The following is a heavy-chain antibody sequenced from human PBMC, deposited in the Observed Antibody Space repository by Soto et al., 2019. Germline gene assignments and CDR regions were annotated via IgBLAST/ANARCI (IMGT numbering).Heavy chain of an antibody. CDR1: GLTISNYP. D-gene: IGHD5-18*01. J-gene: IGHJ1*01. Sequence: EAQLLESGGGLVQPGGSLRLSCAASGLTISNYPMSWVRQAPGKGLDWVSGISGSGDRTYYADSAQGRFTISKDITKNSLSLQLDSLGVEETDGYLCVKPDAVYPSTAPHRGQGTLVTVSS. CDR2: ISGSGDRT. CDR3: VKPDAVYPSTAPH. V-gene: IGHV3-23*01.